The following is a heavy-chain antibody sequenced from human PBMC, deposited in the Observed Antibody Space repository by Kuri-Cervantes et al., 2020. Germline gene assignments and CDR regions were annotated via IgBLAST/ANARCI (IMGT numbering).Heavy chain of an antibody. D-gene: IGHD3-10*01. J-gene: IGHJ5*02. Sequence: ASVKVSCKASGYTFTSYDINWVRQATGQGLEWMGWMNPNSGNTGYAQKFQGRVTMTRNTSISTAYMELSSLRSEDTAVYYCARGLRLWFGGSEGFVSWFDPWGQGTLVTVSS. CDR2: MNPNSGNT. CDR3: ARGLRLWFGGSEGFVSWFDP. CDR1: GYTFTSYD. V-gene: IGHV1-8*01.